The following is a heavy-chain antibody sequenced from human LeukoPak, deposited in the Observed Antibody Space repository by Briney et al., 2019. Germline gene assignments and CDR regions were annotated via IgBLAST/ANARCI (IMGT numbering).Heavy chain of an antibody. CDR3: ARDNYYYDSSGYSAFDI. D-gene: IGHD3-22*01. V-gene: IGHV4-4*07. CDR1: GGSISSYY. CDR2: IYTSGST. J-gene: IGHJ3*02. Sequence: SETLSLTCTVSGGSISSYYWSWIRQPAGKGLEWIGRIYTSGSTNYNPSLKSRVTMSVDTSKNQFSLKLSSVTAADTAVYYCARDNYYYDSSGYSAFDIRGQGTMVTVSS.